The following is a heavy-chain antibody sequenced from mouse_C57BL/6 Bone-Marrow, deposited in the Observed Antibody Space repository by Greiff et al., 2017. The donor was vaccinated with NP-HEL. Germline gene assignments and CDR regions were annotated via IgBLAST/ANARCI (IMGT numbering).Heavy chain of an antibody. Sequence: VQLVESGPELVKPGASVKLSCKASGYTFTSYDLNWVKQRPGQGLEWIGWISPRDGSTKYNEKFKGTATLTVDTSSSTADMELHSLTSEDSAVYFGARGSPLDYWGQGTTLTVSS. CDR3: ARGSPLDY. CDR2: ISPRDGST. J-gene: IGHJ2*01. V-gene: IGHV1-85*01. CDR1: GYTFTSYD.